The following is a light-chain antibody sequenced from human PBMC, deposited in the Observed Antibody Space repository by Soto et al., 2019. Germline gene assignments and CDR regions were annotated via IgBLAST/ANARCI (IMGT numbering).Light chain of an antibody. CDR1: SRDVGGSNY. CDR3: SSFTSGSTWV. J-gene: IGLJ3*02. CDR2: EVS. V-gene: IGLV2-14*01. Sequence: QSALIQPASVSGSPGQSITISCTGTSRDVGGSNYVSWYQHHPHRAPKLLIYEVSYRPSGVSNRFSGSKSGSTASLTISGLQTEDEADYYCSSFTSGSTWVFGGGTKVTVL.